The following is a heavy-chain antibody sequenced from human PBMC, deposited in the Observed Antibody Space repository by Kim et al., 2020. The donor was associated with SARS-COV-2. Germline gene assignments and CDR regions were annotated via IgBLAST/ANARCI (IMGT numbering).Heavy chain of an antibody. CDR2: INHSGST. CDR1: GGSFSGYY. Sequence: SETLSLTCAVYGGSFSGYYWSWIRQPPGKGLEWIGEINHSGSTNYNPSLKSRVTISVDTSKNQFSLKLSSVTAADTAVYYCARGYYSSSWYRNNWFDPWG. V-gene: IGHV4-34*01. J-gene: IGHJ5*02. D-gene: IGHD6-13*01. CDR3: ARGYYSSSWYRNNWFDP.